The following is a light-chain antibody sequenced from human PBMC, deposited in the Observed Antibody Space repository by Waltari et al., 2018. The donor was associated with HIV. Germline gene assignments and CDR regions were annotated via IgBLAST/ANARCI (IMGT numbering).Light chain of an antibody. CDR3: SSYAGSSTWV. CDR1: SSDAGYHNY. V-gene: IGLV2-8*01. J-gene: IGLJ3*02. Sequence: SALTQPPSASGSPGPSVTISCTGISSDAGYHNYVSWYQQSPGKAPKFIIYEVNKRPSGVPDRFSGSKSGNTASLTVSGLQADDEADYYCSSYAGSSTWVFGGGTKLTVL. CDR2: EVN.